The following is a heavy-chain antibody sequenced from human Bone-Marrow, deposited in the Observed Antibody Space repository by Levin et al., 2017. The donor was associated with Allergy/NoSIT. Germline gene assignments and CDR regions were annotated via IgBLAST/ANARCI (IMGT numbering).Heavy chain of an antibody. Sequence: GESLKISCVVSGRAVRTNYMNWVRQAPGKGLEWVSIIYHGDKTYYADSVKGRFTISRDTSQNTLYLQMNSVRADDTAVYYCSAGTYGEPDSWGQGTLVTVSS. CDR1: GRAVRTNY. J-gene: IGHJ4*02. D-gene: IGHD4-17*01. CDR3: SAGTYGEPDS. CDR2: IYHGDKT. V-gene: IGHV3-53*01.